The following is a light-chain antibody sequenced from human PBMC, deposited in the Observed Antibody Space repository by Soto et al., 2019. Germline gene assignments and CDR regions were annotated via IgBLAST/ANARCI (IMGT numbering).Light chain of an antibody. CDR3: QQYEVYPIT. CDR2: RAS. CDR1: QSINSW. Sequence: DIQMTQSPSTLSASVGDRVTITCQASQSINSWLAWYQQKPGKAPKLLIHRASSLQSGVPSRFSGSGSGTDFTLTISSLQPDDFAAYYCQQYEVYPITFGQGTRLEIK. V-gene: IGKV1-5*03. J-gene: IGKJ5*01.